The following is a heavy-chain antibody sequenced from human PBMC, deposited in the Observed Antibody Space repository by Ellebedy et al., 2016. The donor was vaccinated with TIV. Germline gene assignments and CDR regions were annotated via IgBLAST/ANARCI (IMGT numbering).Heavy chain of an antibody. V-gene: IGHV1-2*02. J-gene: IGHJ4*02. CDR1: GYTFTGYY. CDR2: INPNSGGT. Sequence: ASVKVSXXASGYTFTGYYMHWVRQAPGQGLEWMGWINPNSGGTNYAQKFQGRVTMTRDTSISTAYMELSRQRSDDTAVYYCARGLGWVAGLDYWGQGTLVTVSS. CDR3: ARGLGWVAGLDY. D-gene: IGHD6-19*01.